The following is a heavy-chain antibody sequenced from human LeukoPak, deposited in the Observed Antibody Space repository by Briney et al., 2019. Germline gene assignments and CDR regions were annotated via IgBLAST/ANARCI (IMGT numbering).Heavy chain of an antibody. CDR1: GYTFTGYY. Sequence: ASVKVSCKASGYTFTGYYMHWVRQAPGQGLEWMGWINPNSGGTNYAQKFQGWVTMTRDTSISTAYMELSRLRSDDTAVYYCARDGVVGGELFDYGGRGPLVTVSS. D-gene: IGHD3-10*01. CDR2: INPNSGGT. J-gene: IGHJ4*02. CDR3: ARDGVVGGELFDY. V-gene: IGHV1-2*04.